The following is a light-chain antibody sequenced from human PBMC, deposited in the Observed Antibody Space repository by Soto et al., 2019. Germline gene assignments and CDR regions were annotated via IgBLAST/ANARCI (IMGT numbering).Light chain of an antibody. V-gene: IGLV2-23*02. CDR3: CAYAGSSTFVI. CDR1: SSDVGSYNL. CDR2: EVT. Sequence: QSALTQPASVSGSPGQSITISCTGTSSDVGSYNLVSWYQQHPGKVPKLMIYEVTKRPSGVSNRFSGSKSGNTASLTISGLQVEDEADYYCCAYAGSSTFVIFGGGTKLTVL. J-gene: IGLJ2*01.